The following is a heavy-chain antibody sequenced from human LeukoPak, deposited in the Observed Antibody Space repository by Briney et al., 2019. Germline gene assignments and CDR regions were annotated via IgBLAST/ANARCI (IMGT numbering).Heavy chain of an antibody. V-gene: IGHV3-23*01. D-gene: IGHD3-3*01. CDR2: ISGSGGST. Sequence: PGGSLRLSCAASGFTFSSYAMSWVRQAPGKGLEWASAISGSGGSTYYADSVKGRFTISRDNSKNTLYLQMNSLRAEDTAVYYCAKDHAGYYDFWSHPYYFDYWGQGTLVTVSS. CDR1: GFTFSSYA. CDR3: AKDHAGYYDFWSHPYYFDY. J-gene: IGHJ4*02.